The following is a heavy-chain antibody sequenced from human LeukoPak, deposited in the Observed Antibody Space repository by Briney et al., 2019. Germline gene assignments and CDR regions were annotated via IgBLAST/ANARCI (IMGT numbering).Heavy chain of an antibody. CDR2: MSYDGGDK. CDR3: ARGSRWLQLGPFDY. CDR1: GFTFSSYT. D-gene: IGHD5-24*01. J-gene: IGHJ4*02. Sequence: GGSLRLSCAASGFTFSSYTMHWVRQAPGKGLEWVAVMSYDGGDKYYAESVKGRFTISRDNSRTTVYLQMNSLRAEDTAVYYCARGSRWLQLGPFDYWGQGTLVTVSS. V-gene: IGHV3-30*01.